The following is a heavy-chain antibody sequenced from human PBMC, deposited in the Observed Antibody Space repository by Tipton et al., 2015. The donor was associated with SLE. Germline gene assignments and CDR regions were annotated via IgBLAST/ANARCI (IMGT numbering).Heavy chain of an antibody. CDR2: ISAYNGNI. V-gene: IGHV1-18*04. Sequence: QVQLVQSGAEVKTPGASMKVSCKASGFTFTDYYLHWVRQAPGQGLEWMGWISAYNGNINYAQKLQGRVTMTTDTSTSTAYMELRSLRSDDTAVYYCAREEASCGGDCYPDYWGQGTLVTVSS. D-gene: IGHD2-21*01. CDR1: GFTFTDYY. J-gene: IGHJ4*02. CDR3: AREEASCGGDCYPDY.